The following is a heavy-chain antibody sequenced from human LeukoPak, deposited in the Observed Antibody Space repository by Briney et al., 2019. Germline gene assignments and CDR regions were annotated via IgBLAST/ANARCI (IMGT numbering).Heavy chain of an antibody. D-gene: IGHD4-17*01. V-gene: IGHV3-21*06. CDR3: TGPIRTAS. CDR1: GFTFSSYS. J-gene: IGHJ5*02. CDR2: ISSSSSYI. Sequence: GGSLRLSCAASGFTFSSYSMNWVRQAPGKGLEWVSSISSSSSYIYYADSVKGRFTISRDNSKSTLYLQMNSLRPADTAVYYCTGPIRTASWGQGTLVVVSS.